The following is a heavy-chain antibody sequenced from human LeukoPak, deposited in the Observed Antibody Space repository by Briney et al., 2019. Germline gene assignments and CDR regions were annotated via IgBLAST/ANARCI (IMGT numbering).Heavy chain of an antibody. J-gene: IGHJ4*02. CDR2: ISSSGSTI. Sequence: GGSLRLSCASSGFTFSSYEMNWVRQAPGKGLDWVSYISSSGSTIYYADSVKGRFTISRDNAKNSLYLQMNSLRAEDTAVYYCWRKGGKVPLDQWGQGTLVTVSS. CDR1: GFTFSSYE. V-gene: IGHV3-48*03. D-gene: IGHD2-2*01. CDR3: WRKGGKVPLDQ.